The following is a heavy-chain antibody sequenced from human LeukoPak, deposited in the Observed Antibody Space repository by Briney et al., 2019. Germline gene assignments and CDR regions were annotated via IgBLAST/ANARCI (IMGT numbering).Heavy chain of an antibody. Sequence: QSGGSLRLSCVASGFAFRNYWMYRVRQAPGKGLVWVSRINSDGSSTSYADSVKGRFTISRDNAKNTLYLQMNSLRAEDTAVYYCARLPYYYGSGPSYWGQGTLATVSS. CDR1: GFAFRNYW. CDR2: INSDGSST. J-gene: IGHJ4*02. D-gene: IGHD3-10*01. V-gene: IGHV3-74*01. CDR3: ARLPYYYGSGPSY.